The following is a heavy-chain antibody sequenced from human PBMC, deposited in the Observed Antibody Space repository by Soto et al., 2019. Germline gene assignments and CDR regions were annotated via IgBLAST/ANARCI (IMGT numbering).Heavy chain of an antibody. CDR1: GFTFSSYS. J-gene: IGHJ4*02. Sequence: GGSLRLSCAASGFTFSSYSMNWVRQAPGKGLEWVSSISSSSSYIYYADSVKGQFTISRDNAKNSLYLQMNSLRAEDTAVYYCAPSELLSGVFDYWGQGTLVTVSS. CDR3: APSELLSGVFDY. CDR2: ISSSSSYI. D-gene: IGHD3-10*01. V-gene: IGHV3-21*01.